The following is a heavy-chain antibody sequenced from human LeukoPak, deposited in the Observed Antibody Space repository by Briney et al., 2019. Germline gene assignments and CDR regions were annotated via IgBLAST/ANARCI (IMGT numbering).Heavy chain of an antibody. Sequence: GGSLRLSCAASGFTFSSYDMHWVRQATGKGLEWVSAIGTAGDTYYPGSVKGRFTISRDNSKNTLYLQMNSLRAEDTAVYYCAKGCDTRCYRFTHWGQGTLVTVSS. J-gene: IGHJ4*02. D-gene: IGHD2-2*02. CDR3: AKGCDTRCYRFTH. CDR2: IGTAGDT. V-gene: IGHV3-13*01. CDR1: GFTFSSYD.